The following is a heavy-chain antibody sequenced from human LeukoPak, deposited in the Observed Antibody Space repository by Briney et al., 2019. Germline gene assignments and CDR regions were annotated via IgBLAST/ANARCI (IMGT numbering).Heavy chain of an antibody. Sequence: SVKVSCKASGGTFSSYAISWVRQAPGQGLEWMGGIIPIFGTANYAQKFQGRVTITADESTSTAYMELSSLRSEDTAVYYCARVRRAAAGKVGYYFDYWGQGTLVTVSS. V-gene: IGHV1-69*13. CDR3: ARVRRAAAGKVGYYFDY. J-gene: IGHJ4*02. CDR1: GGTFSSYA. CDR2: IIPIFGTA. D-gene: IGHD6-13*01.